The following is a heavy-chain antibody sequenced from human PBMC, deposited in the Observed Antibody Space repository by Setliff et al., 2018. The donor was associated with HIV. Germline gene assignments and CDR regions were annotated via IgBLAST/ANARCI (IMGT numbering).Heavy chain of an antibody. V-gene: IGHV1-2*06. CDR1: GYTFTDYY. Sequence: GASVKVSCKASGYTFTDYYIHWVRQAPGQGLEWMGRINPESGGTTYAQKFQGRVTLTRDTSISTVYMEMSRLRSGDTAMYYCARDLSDTQYFQHWGQGSLLAVSS. CDR3: ARDLSDTQYFQH. CDR2: INPESGGT. J-gene: IGHJ1*01.